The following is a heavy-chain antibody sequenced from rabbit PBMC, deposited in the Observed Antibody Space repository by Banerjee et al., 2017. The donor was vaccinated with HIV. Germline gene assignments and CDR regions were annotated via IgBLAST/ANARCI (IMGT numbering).Heavy chain of an antibody. J-gene: IGHJ2*01. D-gene: IGHD1-1*01. V-gene: IGHV1S45*01. Sequence: QEQLVESGGGLVKPEGSLKLSCPASGFSFSNKAVMCWVRQAPGKRLEWIACINAITGKAVYASWAKGRFTFSKTSSTTVTLQMTSLTATDTATYFCARDLVGVIGWNFCWRGPGTLVTVS. CDR2: INAITGKA. CDR1: GFSFSNKAV. CDR3: ARDLVGVIGWNFCW.